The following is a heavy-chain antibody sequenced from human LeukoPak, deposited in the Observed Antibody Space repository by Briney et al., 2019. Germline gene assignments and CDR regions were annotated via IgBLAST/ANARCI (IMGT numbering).Heavy chain of an antibody. V-gene: IGHV1-69*13. CDR2: IIPIFGTA. J-gene: IGHJ6*02. D-gene: IGHD3-10*01. CDR1: GGTFSSYA. Sequence: SVKVSCKASGGTFSSYAISWVRQAPGQGLEWMGGIIPIFGTANYAQKFQGRVTITADESTSTAYMELSSLRSKDTAVYYCASIGYGSGSYYYYGMDVWGQGTTVTVSS. CDR3: ASIGYGSGSYYYYGMDV.